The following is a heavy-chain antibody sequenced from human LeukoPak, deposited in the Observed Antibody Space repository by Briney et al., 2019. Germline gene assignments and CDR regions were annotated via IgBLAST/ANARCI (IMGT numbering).Heavy chain of an antibody. CDR1: GFTFSSYG. J-gene: IGHJ5*02. Sequence: GGSLRLSCAASGFTFSSYGMSWVRQAPGKGLEWVSAISGSGGSTYYADSVKGRFTISRDNSKNTLYLQMNSLRAEDTAVYYCARGPYSNRWFDPWGQGTLVTVSS. D-gene: IGHD4-11*01. CDR2: ISGSGGST. CDR3: ARGPYSNRWFDP. V-gene: IGHV3-23*01.